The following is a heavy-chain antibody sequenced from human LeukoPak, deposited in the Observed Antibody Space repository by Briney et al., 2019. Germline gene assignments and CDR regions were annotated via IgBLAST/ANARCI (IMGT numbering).Heavy chain of an antibody. CDR3: ARAHPRFDY. CDR2: INSDGSST. CDR1: GFTFSNYE. V-gene: IGHV3-74*01. J-gene: IGHJ4*02. Sequence: GGSLRLSCAASGFTFSNYEMNWVRQAPGKGLVWVSRINSDGSSTSYADSVKGRFTISRDNAKNTLYLQMNSLRAEDTAVYYCARAHPRFDYWGQGTLVTVSS.